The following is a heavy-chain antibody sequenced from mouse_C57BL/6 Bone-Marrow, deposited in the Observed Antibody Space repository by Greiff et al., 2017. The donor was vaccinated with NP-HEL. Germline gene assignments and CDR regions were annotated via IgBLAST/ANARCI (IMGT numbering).Heavy chain of an antibody. J-gene: IGHJ3*01. CDR3: ARSAYYSNYTPWFAY. D-gene: IGHD2-5*01. CDR2: INPSSGYT. CDR1: GYTFTSYW. V-gene: IGHV1-7*01. Sequence: QVQLKESGAELAKPGASVKLSCKASGYTFTSYWMHWVKQRPGQGLEWIGYINPSSGYTKYNQKFKDKATLTADKSSSTAYMQLSSLTYEDSAVYYCARSAYYSNYTPWFAYWGQGTLVTVSA.